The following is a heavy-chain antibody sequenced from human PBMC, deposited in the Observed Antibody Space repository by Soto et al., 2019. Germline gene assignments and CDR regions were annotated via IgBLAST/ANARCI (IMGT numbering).Heavy chain of an antibody. CDR1: GFTFSSYA. J-gene: IGHJ6*02. CDR2: ISGSGGST. Sequence: GGSLRLSCAASGFTFSSYAMSWVRQAPGKGLEWVSAISGSGGSTYYADSVKGRFTISRDNSKNTLYLQMNSLRAEDTAVYYCARFDYLRITDYGMDVWGQGTTVTVSS. CDR3: ARFDYLRITDYGMDV. D-gene: IGHD3-9*01. V-gene: IGHV3-23*01.